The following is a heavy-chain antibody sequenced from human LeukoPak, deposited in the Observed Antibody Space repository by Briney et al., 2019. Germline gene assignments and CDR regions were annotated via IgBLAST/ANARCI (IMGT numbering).Heavy chain of an antibody. Sequence: ASVKVPCKVSGYTLTELSMHWVRQAPGKGLEWMGGFDPEDGETIYAQKFQGRVTMTEDTSTDTAYMELSSLRSEDTAVYYCATGSSSGWYSGRGYYYGMDVWGKGTTVTVSS. CDR3: ATGSSSGWYSGRGYYYGMDV. CDR1: GYTLTELS. D-gene: IGHD6-19*01. CDR2: FDPEDGET. J-gene: IGHJ6*04. V-gene: IGHV1-24*01.